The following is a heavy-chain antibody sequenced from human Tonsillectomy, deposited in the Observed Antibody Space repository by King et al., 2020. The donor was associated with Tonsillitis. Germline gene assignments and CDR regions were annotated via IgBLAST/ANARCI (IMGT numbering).Heavy chain of an antibody. D-gene: IGHD4-17*01. J-gene: IGHJ6*02. V-gene: IGHV2-26*01. CDR2: IFSNDEK. Sequence: VTLKESGPVLVKPTETLTLTCTVSGFSLSNAVMSGIWIRQPPAKSLEWLAHIFSNDEKSYSTSLKSRLTISKDTSKSQVVLTMTNMDPVDTATYFCARVTTVTKSYYYYGMDVWGPGTTVTVSS. CDR3: ARVTTVTKSYYYYGMDV. CDR1: GFSLSNAVMS.